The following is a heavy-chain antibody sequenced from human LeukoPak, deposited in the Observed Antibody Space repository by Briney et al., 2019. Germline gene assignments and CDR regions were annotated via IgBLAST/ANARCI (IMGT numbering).Heavy chain of an antibody. Sequence: KISCKGSGYTFTSYDINWVRQATGQGLEWMGWMNPNSGNTGYAQKFQGRVTMTRNTSISTAYMELSSLRSEDTAVYYCARGRASRHDYWGQGTLVTVSS. D-gene: IGHD2-21*01. CDR2: MNPNSGNT. V-gene: IGHV1-8*01. CDR1: GYTFTSYD. J-gene: IGHJ4*02. CDR3: ARGRASRHDY.